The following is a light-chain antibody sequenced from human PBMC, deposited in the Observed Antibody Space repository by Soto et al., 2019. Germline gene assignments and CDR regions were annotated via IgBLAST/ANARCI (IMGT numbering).Light chain of an antibody. V-gene: IGKV3-20*01. CDR1: QSIGSS. CDR3: QQHGTSPIT. J-gene: IGKJ5*01. Sequence: EIVLTQSPDTLSLSPGERATLSCRASQSIGSSLAWYQQKPGQTPRLLVYGASSRATGIPDRFSGSGSGTDFTLTISRLEPEDFAVYYCQQHGTSPITFGQGTRLEIK. CDR2: GAS.